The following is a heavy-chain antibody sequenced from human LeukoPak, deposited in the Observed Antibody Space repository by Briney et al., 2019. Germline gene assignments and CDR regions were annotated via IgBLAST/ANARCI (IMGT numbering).Heavy chain of an antibody. D-gene: IGHD4-23*01. V-gene: IGHV3-7*01. Sequence: PGGSLRLSCAASAFTFSNYWMSWVRQAPGKGLEWVANIKEDGSEINYGDSVKGRFTISRDNAKNPLYLQMNSVRVDDTAVYYCARDRGYSSFDDWGQATLVTVSA. CDR1: AFTFSNYW. CDR2: IKEDGSEI. CDR3: ARDRGYSSFDD. J-gene: IGHJ4*02.